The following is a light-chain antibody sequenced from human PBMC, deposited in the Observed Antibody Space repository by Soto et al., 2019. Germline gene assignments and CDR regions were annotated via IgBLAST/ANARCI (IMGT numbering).Light chain of an antibody. J-gene: IGKJ4*01. Sequence: EIVLTQSPVTLSLSPGERATLSCRASQSVGRDLAWYQHKTGQAPTLLIHDASDRATGIPARFSGSGSGTDFTFTISSSEAEDFAFYYCQQRSSWTPVLTFGEGTKVEIK. CDR2: DAS. V-gene: IGKV3-11*01. CDR1: QSVGRD. CDR3: QQRSSWTPVLT.